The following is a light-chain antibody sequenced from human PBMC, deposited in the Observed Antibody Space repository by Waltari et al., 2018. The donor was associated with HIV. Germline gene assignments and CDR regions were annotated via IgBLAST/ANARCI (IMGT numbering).Light chain of an antibody. Sequence: QSVLTQPPSVSEAPGQRVTISCSGTSSNIGNNAVNWYQQLPGKSPKLRIYYDELLPSGVSDRCSGSKSGTSVSLASSGLQSEDEADYYCSTWDDSLNGWVFGGGTKLTVL. V-gene: IGLV1-36*01. CDR3: STWDDSLNGWV. CDR1: SSNIGNNA. CDR2: YDE. J-gene: IGLJ3*02.